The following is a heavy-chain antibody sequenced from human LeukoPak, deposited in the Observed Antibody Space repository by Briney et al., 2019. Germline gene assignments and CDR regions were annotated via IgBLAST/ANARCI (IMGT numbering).Heavy chain of an antibody. Sequence: GGSLRLSCAASGFPFGDYSMHWVRQAPGKGLEWVTLISYEEKKYYADSVRGRFTISRDNSRRTLSLQMNSLRPDDTAVYYCARQTPYSDSSVDFWGQGTLVTVSS. D-gene: IGHD6-6*01. CDR1: GFPFGDYS. V-gene: IGHV3-30*01. J-gene: IGHJ4*02. CDR2: ISYEEKK. CDR3: ARQTPYSDSSVDF.